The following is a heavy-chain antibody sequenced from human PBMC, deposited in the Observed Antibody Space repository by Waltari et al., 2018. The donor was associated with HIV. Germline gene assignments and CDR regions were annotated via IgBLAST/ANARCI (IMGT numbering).Heavy chain of an antibody. CDR2: INHSGST. J-gene: IGHJ3*02. D-gene: IGHD3-22*01. CDR3: ARGQYYYDSSGYPAWAFDI. V-gene: IGHV4-34*01. CDR1: GGSFSGYY. Sequence: QVQLQQWGAGLLKPSETLSLTCAVYGGSFSGYYWSWIRQPPGTGLEWIGEINHSGSTNYNPSLKSRVTISVDTSKNQFSLKLSSVTAADTAVYYCARGQYYYDSSGYPAWAFDIWGQGTMVTVSS.